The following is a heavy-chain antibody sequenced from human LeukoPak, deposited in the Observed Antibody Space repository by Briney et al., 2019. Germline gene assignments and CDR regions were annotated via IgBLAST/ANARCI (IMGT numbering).Heavy chain of an antibody. CDR2: IYYSGST. CDR3: AGNYYDSTGPKY. D-gene: IGHD3-22*01. V-gene: IGHV4-59*01. CDR1: GGSISSYY. Sequence: SETLSLTCTVSGGSISSYYWSSIRQPPGKGLEWIGYIYYSGSTNYNPSLKSRVTISVDTSKNQFSLKLSSVTAADTTVYYCAGNYYDSTGPKYWGQGTLVTVSS. J-gene: IGHJ4*02.